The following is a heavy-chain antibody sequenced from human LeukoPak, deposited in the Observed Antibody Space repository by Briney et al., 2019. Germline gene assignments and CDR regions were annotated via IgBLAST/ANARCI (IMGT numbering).Heavy chain of an antibody. D-gene: IGHD2-2*01. CDR2: ISSSSSYI. CDR3: ASSPQVPAAVYYFDY. J-gene: IGHJ4*02. V-gene: IGHV3-21*01. Sequence: GGSLRLSCAASGFTFSSYAMSWVRQAPGKGLEWVSSISSSSSYIYYADSVKGRFTISRDNAKNSLYLQMNSLRAEDTAVYYCASSPQVPAAVYYFDYWGQGTLVTVSS. CDR1: GFTFSSYA.